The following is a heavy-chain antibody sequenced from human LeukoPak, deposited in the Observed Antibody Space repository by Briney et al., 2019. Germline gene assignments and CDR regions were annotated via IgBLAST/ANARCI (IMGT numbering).Heavy chain of an antibody. J-gene: IGHJ4*02. CDR3: ASLITRQVIIDY. D-gene: IGHD3-22*01. CDR1: GFTFSTYN. V-gene: IGHV3-21*04. CDR2: ITSSSSYV. Sequence: GGSLRLSCEASGFTFSTYNMNWVRQAPGKRLEWVSSITSSSSYVFYADSVKGRFTISRDNAKNSLYLQMNSLRAEDTAVYYCASLITRQVIIDYWGQGTLVTVSS.